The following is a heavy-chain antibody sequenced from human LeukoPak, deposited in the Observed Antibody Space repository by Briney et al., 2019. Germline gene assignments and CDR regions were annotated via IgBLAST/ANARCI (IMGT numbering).Heavy chain of an antibody. CDR3: ARGDVYNDY. D-gene: IGHD5-24*01. CDR1: GYTFTAYY. V-gene: IGHV1-2*02. CDR2: INPNSGGT. J-gene: IGHJ4*02. Sequence: ASVKVSCKASGYTFTAYYMYWVRQAPGQGLVWMGWINPNSGGTNYAQKFQGRVTMTRDTSISTAYLELSSLTSDDTAVYYCARGDVYNDYWGQGTLVTVSS.